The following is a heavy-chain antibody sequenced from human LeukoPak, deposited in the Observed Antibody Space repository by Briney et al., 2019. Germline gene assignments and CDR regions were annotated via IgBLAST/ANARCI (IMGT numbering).Heavy chain of an antibody. CDR3: ARAIGGSYEDY. D-gene: IGHD1-26*01. J-gene: IGHJ4*02. Sequence: GGSLRLFCAASGFTFSSYWMSWVRQAPGKGLEWVANIKQDGSEKYYVDSVKGRFTISRDNAKNSLYLQMNSLRAEDTAVYYCARAIGGSYEDYWGQGTLVTVSS. CDR2: IKQDGSEK. CDR1: GFTFSSYW. V-gene: IGHV3-7*01.